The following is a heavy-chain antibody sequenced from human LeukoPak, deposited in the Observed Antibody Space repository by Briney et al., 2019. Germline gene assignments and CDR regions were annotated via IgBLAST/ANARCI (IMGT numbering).Heavy chain of an antibody. V-gene: IGHV3-23*01. J-gene: IGHJ4*02. CDR1: GFTFSRYA. CDR3: ARGSFVLEWLFDY. D-gene: IGHD3-3*01. Sequence: PGGSLRLSCAVFGFTFSRYAMRWVRQAPGKGLEWVSPISASGGTTYYADSVKGRFTISRDNAKNSLYLQMNSLRAEDTAVYYCARGSFVLEWLFDYWGQGTLVTVSS. CDR2: ISASGGTT.